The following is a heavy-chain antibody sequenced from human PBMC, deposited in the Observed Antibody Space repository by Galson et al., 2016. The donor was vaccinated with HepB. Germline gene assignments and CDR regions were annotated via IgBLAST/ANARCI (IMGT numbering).Heavy chain of an antibody. CDR1: GFRFSDYN. CDR2: ISYDGSKK. CDR3: AKDEFLEGDYYYYGMDV. V-gene: IGHV3-30*18. Sequence: SLRLSCAASGFRFSDYNMNWVRQAPGKGLEWVAVISYDGSKKYYADSVKGRFTISRDNSKNTLYLQMSSLRAEDTAVYYCAKDEFLEGDYYYYGMDVRGQGTTVTVSS. D-gene: IGHD3-3*01. J-gene: IGHJ6*02.